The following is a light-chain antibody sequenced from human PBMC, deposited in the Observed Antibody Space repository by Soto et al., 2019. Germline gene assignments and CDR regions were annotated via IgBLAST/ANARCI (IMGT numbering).Light chain of an antibody. V-gene: IGLV1-40*01. CDR1: TSNIGAGYD. CDR2: GNT. Sequence: QSVLTQPPSVSGAPGQRATISCTGNTSNIGAGYDVHWYQQLPGAAPKLLIYGNTNRPSGVPDRFSGSKSGTSASLAINGLQAEDEADYYCQSYDSSLSGSGVFGGGTKVTVL. CDR3: QSYDSSLSGSGV. J-gene: IGLJ3*02.